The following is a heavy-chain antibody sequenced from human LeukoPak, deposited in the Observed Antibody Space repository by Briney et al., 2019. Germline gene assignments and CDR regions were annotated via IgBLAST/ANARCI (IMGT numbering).Heavy chain of an antibody. CDR2: IYWDDDK. V-gene: IGHV2-5*02. CDR3: AHRLKYGDYIYFDY. D-gene: IGHD4-17*01. Sequence: SGPTLVKPTQTLTLTCTFSGFSLSTSGVGVGWIRQPPGKALEWLALIYWDDDKRYSPSLKSRLTITKDTSKNQVVLTMTNMDPVDTAAYYCAHRLKYGDYIYFDYWGQGTLVTVSS. J-gene: IGHJ4*02. CDR1: GFSLSTSGVG.